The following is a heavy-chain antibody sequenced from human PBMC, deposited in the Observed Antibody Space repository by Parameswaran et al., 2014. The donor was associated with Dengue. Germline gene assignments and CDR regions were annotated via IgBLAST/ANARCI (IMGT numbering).Heavy chain of an antibody. CDR3: ATKGNFWGAVYDP. CDR2: VNHTGST. D-gene: IGHD3-3*01. V-gene: IGHV4-34*01. Sequence: VRQAPGKGLEWIGEVNHTGSTNYNPSLKSRVTISVDTSKNQFSLKLSSVTAADTAVYYCATKGNFWGAVYDPWGQGTLVTVSS. J-gene: IGHJ5*02.